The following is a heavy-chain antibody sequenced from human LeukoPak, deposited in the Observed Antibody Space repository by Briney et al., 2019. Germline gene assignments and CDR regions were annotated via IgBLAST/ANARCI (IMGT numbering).Heavy chain of an antibody. CDR1: GYTFTGYY. Sequence: ASVKVSCKASGYTFTGYYMRWVRQAPGQGLEWMGWINPNSGGTNYAQKFQGRVTMTRDTSISTAYMELSRLRSGDTAVYYCARYARVLEWLLLNDAFDIWGQGTMVTVSS. CDR2: INPNSGGT. D-gene: IGHD3-3*01. V-gene: IGHV1-2*02. J-gene: IGHJ3*02. CDR3: ARYARVLEWLLLNDAFDI.